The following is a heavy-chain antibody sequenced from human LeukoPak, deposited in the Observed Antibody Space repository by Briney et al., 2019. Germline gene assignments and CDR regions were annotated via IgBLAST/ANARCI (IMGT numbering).Heavy chain of an antibody. CDR1: GGSISSYY. V-gene: IGHV4-59*01. CDR3: ARDRTTSHFDY. J-gene: IGHJ4*02. CDR2: IYYSGST. D-gene: IGHD4-17*01. Sequence: SETLSLTCTVSGGSISSYYWSWIRQPPGKGLEWIGYIYYSGSTNYNPSLKSRVTISVDTSKNQFSPKLSSVTAADTAVYYCARDRTTSHFDYWGQGTLVTVSS.